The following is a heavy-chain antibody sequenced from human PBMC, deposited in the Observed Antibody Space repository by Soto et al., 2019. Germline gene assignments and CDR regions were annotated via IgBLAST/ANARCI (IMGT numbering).Heavy chain of an antibody. J-gene: IGHJ4*02. CDR1: GGSISRGSYY. D-gene: IGHD6-19*01. Sequence: QLQLQESGPGLVKPSETLSLTCTVSGGSISRGSYYWVWIRQPPGKGPEWIGSIFYGGSTYYNPSLKTRITISVDTSKNQFSLKLSSVTAADTAVYYCARHWQWPSVCYWGQGTLVTVSS. CDR3: ARHWQWPSVCY. V-gene: IGHV4-39*01. CDR2: IFYGGST.